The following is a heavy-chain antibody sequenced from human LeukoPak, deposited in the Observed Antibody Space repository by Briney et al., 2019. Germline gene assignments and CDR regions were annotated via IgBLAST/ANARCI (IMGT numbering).Heavy chain of an antibody. CDR1: GASVSRGGYY. J-gene: IGHJ4*02. D-gene: IGHD3-3*01. V-gene: IGHV4-31*03. CDR2: TSYGGGA. CDR3: ATAELENFYFDS. Sequence: PSETLSLTCTVSGASVSRGGYYWSWIRQHPGKGLEWIGFTSYGGGAYYNPSLMSRITMSVDPSQDQFSLKMRDVTAADTAVYFCATAELENFYFDSWGQGALVAVTS.